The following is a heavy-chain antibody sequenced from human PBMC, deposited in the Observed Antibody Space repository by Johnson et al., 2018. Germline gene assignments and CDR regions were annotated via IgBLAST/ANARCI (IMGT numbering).Heavy chain of an antibody. CDR3: ARDDDSNSRGGLDV. CDR2: IFYTGSP. CDR1: GGSISYYY. D-gene: IGHD4-11*01. Sequence: QVQLQESGPGLVKPSETLSLTCTVSGGSISYYYWSWIRQPPGKGLAWIAYIFYTGSPNYNPSLKSRVTISVDTSKNQFSRKLSSVTAADAAVYYCARDDDSNSRGGLDVWGQGTTVTVSS. V-gene: IGHV4-59*12. J-gene: IGHJ6*02.